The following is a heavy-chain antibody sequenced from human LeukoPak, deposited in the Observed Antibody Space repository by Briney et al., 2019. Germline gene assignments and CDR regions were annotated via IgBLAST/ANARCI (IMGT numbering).Heavy chain of an antibody. CDR1: GISITSFY. V-gene: IGHV4-59*12. CDR2: ADYSGST. CDR3: ARGRDYYGSGSYYNWFDP. D-gene: IGHD3-10*01. Sequence: SETLSLTCSVSGISITSFYWSWVRQPPGKRLEWIGYADYSGSTNYNPSLKSRVTISVDTFKSQFSLKLSSVTAADTAVYYCARGRDYYGSGSYYNWFDPWGQGTLVTVSS. J-gene: IGHJ5*02.